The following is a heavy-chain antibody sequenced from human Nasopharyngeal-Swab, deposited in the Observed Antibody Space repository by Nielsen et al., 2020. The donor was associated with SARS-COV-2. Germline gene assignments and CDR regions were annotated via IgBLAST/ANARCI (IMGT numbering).Heavy chain of an antibody. CDR3: ARDRHGWLRFWFDP. D-gene: IGHD5-12*01. J-gene: IGHJ5*02. V-gene: IGHV3-33*01. CDR1: GFTCSSYG. Sequence: GGSLRLSCAASGFTCSSYGMHWVRQAPGKGLEWVAVIWYDGSNKYYADSVKGRFTISRDNSKNTLYLQMNSLRAEDTAVYYCARDRHGWLRFWFDPWGQGTLVTVSS. CDR2: IWYDGSNK.